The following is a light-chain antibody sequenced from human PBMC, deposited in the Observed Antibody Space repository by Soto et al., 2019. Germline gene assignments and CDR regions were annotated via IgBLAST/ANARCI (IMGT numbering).Light chain of an antibody. CDR3: SSYTSSSTVV. CDR1: SSDVGGYNY. CDR2: DVS. J-gene: IGLJ2*01. Sequence: QSALTQPASVSGSPGQSRTISCTGTSSDVGGYNYVSWYQQHPGKAPKLMIYDVSNRPSGVSNRFSGSKSGKTASLTISGLQAEDEADYYCSSYTSSSTVVFGGGTKVTVL. V-gene: IGLV2-14*01.